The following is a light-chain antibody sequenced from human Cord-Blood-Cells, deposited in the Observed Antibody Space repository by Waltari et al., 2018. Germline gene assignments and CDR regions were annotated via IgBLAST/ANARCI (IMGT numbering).Light chain of an antibody. CDR1: QSISSY. J-gene: IGKJ1*01. CDR3: QQSYSTPWT. V-gene: IGKV1-39*01. CDR2: AAS. Sequence: DIQMTQSPSPLSASVGDRGTITCRASQSISSYLNWYQQKPGKAPKLLIYAASSLQSGVPSRFSGSGSGTDFTLTISSLQPEDFATYYCQQSYSTPWTFGQGTKVEIK.